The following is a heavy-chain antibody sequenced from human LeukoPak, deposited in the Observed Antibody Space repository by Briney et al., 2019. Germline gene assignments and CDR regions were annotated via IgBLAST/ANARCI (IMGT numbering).Heavy chain of an antibody. CDR1: GFIFSSYS. Sequence: GGSLRLSCAASGFIFSSYSMNWVRQAPGKGLEWVSSITSSSSYIYYADSVKGRFTISRDNAKNSLYLQMNSLRAEDTAAYYCARALAGWPVGCWGQGTLVTVSS. J-gene: IGHJ4*02. CDR2: ITSSSSYI. V-gene: IGHV3-21*01. CDR3: ARALAGWPVGC. D-gene: IGHD4-23*01.